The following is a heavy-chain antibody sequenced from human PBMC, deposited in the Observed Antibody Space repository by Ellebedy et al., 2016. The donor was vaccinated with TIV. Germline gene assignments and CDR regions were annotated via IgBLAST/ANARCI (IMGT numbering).Heavy chain of an antibody. J-gene: IGHJ4*02. D-gene: IGHD6-13*01. V-gene: IGHV1-8*01. Sequence: AASVKVSCKASGYTFTTYDINWVRQATGQGLEWMGWMSPNNGNTGYAQKFQGRVTMTRDTSISKAYMELSTLTSEDTAVYYCARASDNSTYRPFYYWGQGILVTVSS. CDR2: MSPNNGNT. CDR1: GYTFTTYD. CDR3: ARASDNSTYRPFYY.